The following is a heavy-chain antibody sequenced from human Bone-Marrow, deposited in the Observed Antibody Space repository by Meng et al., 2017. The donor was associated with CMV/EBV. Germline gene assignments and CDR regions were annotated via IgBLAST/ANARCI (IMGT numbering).Heavy chain of an antibody. J-gene: IGHJ4*02. Sequence: GGSLRLSCLVSGFSFSEFDMHWVRQVRGKGPEWVSTISTVGQTYYAGSVKGRFTISRDNGKDSLFLQMDALRAGDTADYYCVRGFRPRQENYFDFWGQGTPVTGSS. CDR2: ISTVGQT. CDR1: GFSFSEFD. D-gene: IGHD1-1*01. CDR3: VRGFRPRQENYFDF. V-gene: IGHV3-13*01.